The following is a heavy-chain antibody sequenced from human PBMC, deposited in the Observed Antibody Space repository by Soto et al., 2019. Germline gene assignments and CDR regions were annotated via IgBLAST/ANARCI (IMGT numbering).Heavy chain of an antibody. J-gene: IGHJ4*02. CDR3: ARRITIFDY. CDR2: INHSGST. V-gene: IGHV4-34*01. D-gene: IGHD3-3*01. Sequence: SETLSLTCAVYGGSFSGYYWSWIRQPPGKGLEWIGEINHSGSTNYNPSLKSRVTISVDTSKNQFSLKLSSVTAADTAVYYCARRITIFDYWGQGTLVPVSS. CDR1: GGSFSGYY.